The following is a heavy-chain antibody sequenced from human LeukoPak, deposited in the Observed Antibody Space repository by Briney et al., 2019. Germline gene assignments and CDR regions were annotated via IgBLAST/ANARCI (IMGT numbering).Heavy chain of an antibody. CDR1: GFTFSSYE. V-gene: IGHV3-48*03. Sequence: GGSLRLSXAASGFTFSSYEMNWVHQAPGKGLEWVSYISHSGYTIHYADSVKGRFTISRDNAKNSLYLQMNSLRAEDTAVYYCASRIAVAGPGINFDYWGQGTLVTVSS. CDR2: ISHSGYTI. CDR3: ASRIAVAGPGINFDY. D-gene: IGHD6-19*01. J-gene: IGHJ4*02.